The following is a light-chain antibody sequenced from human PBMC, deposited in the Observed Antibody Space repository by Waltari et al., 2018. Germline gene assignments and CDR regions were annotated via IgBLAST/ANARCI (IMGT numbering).Light chain of an antibody. CDR1: RSNLGEGYD. CDR3: QCYDSRLSGVV. Sequence: QSVLTQPPSVSGAPGQGVTISCTGSRSNLGEGYDVHWYQQVPGTAPKVLIYANSKRPSGGPDRVSGSKSGTSASLAITGLQAEDEADYYCQCYDSRLSGVVFGGGTKLTVL. V-gene: IGLV1-40*01. CDR2: ANS. J-gene: IGLJ2*01.